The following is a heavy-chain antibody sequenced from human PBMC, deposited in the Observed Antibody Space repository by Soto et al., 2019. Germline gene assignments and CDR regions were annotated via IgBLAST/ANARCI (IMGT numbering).Heavy chain of an antibody. J-gene: IGHJ3*02. CDR2: INPSGGST. D-gene: IGHD2-21*02. CDR3: ARGEVVTAIRDYDAFDI. V-gene: IGHV1-46*01. CDR1: GYTFTSYY. Sequence: QVQLVQSGAEVKKPGASVKVSCKASGYTFTSYYMHWVRQAPGQGLEWMGIINPSGGSTSYAQKFQGRVTMTRDTSTSTVYMELSSLRSEDTAVYYCARGEVVTAIRDYDAFDIWGQGTMVTVSS.